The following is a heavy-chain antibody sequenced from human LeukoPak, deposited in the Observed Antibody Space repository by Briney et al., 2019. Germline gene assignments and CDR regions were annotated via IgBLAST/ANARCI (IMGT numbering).Heavy chain of an antibody. J-gene: IGHJ4*02. CDR3: ARADGSGWLTY. D-gene: IGHD6-19*01. Sequence: GGSLRLSCAATGFTFSSYWMHWVRQAPGKGLVWVSRMNNDGSSTIYADSVKGRFTISRDNAKNTLYLQMNSLRAEDTAVYYCARADGSGWLTYWGQGTLVTVSS. CDR1: GFTFSSYW. CDR2: MNNDGSST. V-gene: IGHV3-74*01.